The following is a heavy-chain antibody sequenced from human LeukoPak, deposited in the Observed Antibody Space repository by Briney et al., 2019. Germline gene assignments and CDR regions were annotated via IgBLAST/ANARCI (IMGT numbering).Heavy chain of an antibody. CDR3: ASTPYYDSSGYSYYYYGMDV. V-gene: IGHV3-7*01. CDR1: GFTFSSYA. CDR2: IKQDGSEK. D-gene: IGHD3-22*01. Sequence: GGSLRLSCAASGFTFSSYAMSWVRQAPGKGLEWVANIKQDGSEKYYVDSVKGRFTISRDNAKNSLYLQMNSLRAEDTAVYYCASTPYYDSSGYSYYYYGMDVWGQGTTVTVSS. J-gene: IGHJ6*02.